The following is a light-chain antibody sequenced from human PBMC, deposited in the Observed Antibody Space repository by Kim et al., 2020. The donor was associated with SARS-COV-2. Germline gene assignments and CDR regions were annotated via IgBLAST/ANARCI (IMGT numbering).Light chain of an antibody. CDR3: QKCNSSPRT. CDR1: QGISDY. V-gene: IGKV1-27*01. CDR2: PAS. J-gene: IGKJ1*01. Sequence: DIQMTQSPSSLSASVGDRVTITCRASQGISDYLAWYQQKPGKIPKLLIFPASTLQSGVPSRFSGSGSGTDFTLTISSLQTEDVATYYCQKCNSSPRTFGQGTKVDIK.